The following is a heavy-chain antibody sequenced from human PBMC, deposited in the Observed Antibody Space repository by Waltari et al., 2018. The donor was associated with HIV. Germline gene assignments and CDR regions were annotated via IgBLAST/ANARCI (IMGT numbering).Heavy chain of an antibody. V-gene: IGHV4-59*01. D-gene: IGHD3-16*02. CDR3: ARGGYYDYVWGSYRAQYDTGPVDY. J-gene: IGHJ4*02. CDR1: GGSISSYY. CDR2: SYYSGST. Sequence: QVQLQESGPGLVKPSETLSLTCTVSGGSISSYYWSWIRQPPGKGLEWIGYSYYSGSTKHTPPPQSRRTISVNTSKHQFALKLSAVTAAETAVYYCARGGYYDYVWGSYRAQYDTGPVDYWGQGTLVTVSS.